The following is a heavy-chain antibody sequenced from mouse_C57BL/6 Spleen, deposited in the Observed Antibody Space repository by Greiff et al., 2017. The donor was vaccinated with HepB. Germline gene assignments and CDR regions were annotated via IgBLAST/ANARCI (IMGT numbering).Heavy chain of an antibody. V-gene: IGHV1-15*01. CDR3: TGSGLLDY. D-gene: IGHD3-1*01. Sequence: QVQLQQSGAELVRPRASVTLSCKASGFTFTAYDMHWVKQTPVHGLEWIGAIDPETGGTAYNQKFKGKAILTADKSSSTAYMELRTLTSEDSAVYYCTGSGLLDYWGQGTTLTVSS. J-gene: IGHJ2*01. CDR1: GFTFTAYD. CDR2: IDPETGGT.